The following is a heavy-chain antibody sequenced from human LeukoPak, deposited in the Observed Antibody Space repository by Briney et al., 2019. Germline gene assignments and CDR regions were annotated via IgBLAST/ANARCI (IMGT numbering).Heavy chain of an antibody. V-gene: IGHV4-59*01. CDR3: ARIRGWEGSRSYYYYYMDV. CDR1: GASISRYY. CDR2: IYYSGST. J-gene: IGHJ6*03. Sequence: PSGTLSLTCTVSGASISRYYWSWIRQPPGKGLEWIGYIYYSGSTSYNPSLKSRVTISLDTSKNQFSLKLTSVTAADTAMYYCARIRGWEGSRSYYYYYMDVWGKGTTVTVSS. D-gene: IGHD1-26*01.